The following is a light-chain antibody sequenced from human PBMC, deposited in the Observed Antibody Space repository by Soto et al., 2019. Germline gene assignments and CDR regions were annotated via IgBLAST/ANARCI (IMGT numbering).Light chain of an antibody. CDR3: QQRSSWSWT. Sequence: EIVLTQSPATLSLSPGERATLSCRASQSVNGYLAWYQQKPGQAPRLLMYDVSKRAPGIPPRFSGSGSGTDFTLTISSLEPEDFAVYHCQQRSSWSWTFGQGTKVDIK. CDR1: QSVNGY. V-gene: IGKV3-11*01. J-gene: IGKJ1*01. CDR2: DVS.